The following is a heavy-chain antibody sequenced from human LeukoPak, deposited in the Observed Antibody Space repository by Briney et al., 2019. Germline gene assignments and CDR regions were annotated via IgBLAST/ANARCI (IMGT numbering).Heavy chain of an antibody. CDR3: AKELEVVRGAIFDY. CDR2: IRYDGSNK. J-gene: IGHJ4*02. V-gene: IGHV3-30*02. CDR1: GFTFSSYG. Sequence: PGGSLRLSCAASGFTFSSYGMHWVRQAPGKGLEWVAFIRYDGSNKYYADSVKGRFTISRDNSKNTLYLQMNSLRAEDTAVYYCAKELEVVRGAIFDYWGQGTLVTVSS. D-gene: IGHD3-10*01.